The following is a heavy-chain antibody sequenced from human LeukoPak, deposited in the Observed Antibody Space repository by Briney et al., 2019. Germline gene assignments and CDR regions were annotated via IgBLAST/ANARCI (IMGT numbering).Heavy chain of an antibody. CDR2: VYHSGNT. CDR1: GGSISSHF. V-gene: IGHV4-59*08. Sequence: SETLSLTCTVSGGSISSHFWSWIRQPPGKGLERIGYVYHSGNTFYNPSLQSRVTISIDSSKNQFSLKLTSVTAADTALYFCASTVVAGSIYYFEYWGQGTLVAVSS. J-gene: IGHJ4*02. CDR3: ASTVVAGSIYYFEY. D-gene: IGHD6-19*01.